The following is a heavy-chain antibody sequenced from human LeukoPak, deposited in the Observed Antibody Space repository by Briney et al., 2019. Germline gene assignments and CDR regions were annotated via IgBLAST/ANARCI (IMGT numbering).Heavy chain of an antibody. D-gene: IGHD3-3*01. J-gene: IGHJ5*02. Sequence: GGSLRLSCAASGFTFSSYGMHWVRQAPGKGLEWVAVISYDGSNKYYADSVKGRFTISRDNSKNTLYLQMNSLRAEDTAVYYCARGFASASSTEETYYDFWSGFRGRWFDPWGQGTLVTVSS. CDR2: ISYDGSNK. V-gene: IGHV3-30*03. CDR1: GFTFSSYG. CDR3: ARGFASASSTEETYYDFWSGFRGRWFDP.